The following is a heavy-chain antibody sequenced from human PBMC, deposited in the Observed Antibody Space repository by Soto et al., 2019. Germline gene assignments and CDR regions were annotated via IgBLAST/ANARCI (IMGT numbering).Heavy chain of an antibody. D-gene: IGHD3-9*01. J-gene: IGHJ4*02. Sequence: QVQLQQWGAGLLKPSETLSLTCAVYGGSFSGYYWSWIRQPRGKGLERIGEINHRGSTNYNPSLKSRVTISVDTSKNQFARKPSSFTAAYAAVYYCARRNERVESSFDVTADPYYFDYWGQGTLVTVSS. CDR1: GGSFSGYY. CDR2: INHRGST. V-gene: IGHV4-34*01. CDR3: ARRNERVESSFDVTADPYYFDY.